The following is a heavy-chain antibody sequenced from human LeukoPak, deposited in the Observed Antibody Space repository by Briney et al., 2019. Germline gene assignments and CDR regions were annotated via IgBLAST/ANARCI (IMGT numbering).Heavy chain of an antibody. V-gene: IGHV3-30*04. CDR1: GFTFSSYA. D-gene: IGHD6-13*01. CDR2: ISYDGSNK. CDR3: ARDQRIAAKYYYYYMDV. J-gene: IGHJ6*03. Sequence: PGGSLRLSCAASGFTFSSYAMHWVRQAPGKGLEWVAVISYDGSNKYYADSVKGRFTISRDNSKNTLYLQMNSLRAEDTAVYYCARDQRIAAKYYYYYMDVWGKGTTVTVSS.